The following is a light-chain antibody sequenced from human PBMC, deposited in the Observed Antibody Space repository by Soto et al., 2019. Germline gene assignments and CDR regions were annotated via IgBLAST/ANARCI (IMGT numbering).Light chain of an antibody. J-gene: IGKJ1*01. Sequence: DIQMTQSPSTLSGSVGDRVTITCRASQTISSWLAWYQQKPGKAPKLLIYKASTLKSGVPSRFSGSGSGTEFTLTISSLQHDDFATYYCQHYNSYSGAFGQGTKV. CDR1: QTISSW. CDR2: KAS. V-gene: IGKV1-5*03. CDR3: QHYNSYSGA.